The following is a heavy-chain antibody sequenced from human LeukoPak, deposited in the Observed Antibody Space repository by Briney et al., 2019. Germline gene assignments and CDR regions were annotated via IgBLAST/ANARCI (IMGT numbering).Heavy chain of an antibody. V-gene: IGHV1-69*05. CDR1: GGTFSSYA. D-gene: IGHD3-10*01. CDR2: IIPIFGTG. CDR3: ARGSGVPPHYDY. Sequence: ASVKVSCKASGGTFSSYAISWVRQAPGQGVEWMGGIIPIFGTGKYAQKFQGRGTINTDENKRTDYMEMSSLRSEDTAVYYRARGSGVPPHYDYWGQGTLVTVSS. J-gene: IGHJ4*02.